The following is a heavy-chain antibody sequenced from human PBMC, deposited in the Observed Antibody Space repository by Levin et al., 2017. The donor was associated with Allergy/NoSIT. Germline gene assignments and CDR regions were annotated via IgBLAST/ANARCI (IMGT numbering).Heavy chain of an antibody. CDR3: AKRGYCSGNTCQSHDAIDV. D-gene: IGHD2-15*01. CDR2: IVFDGNDQ. CDR1: GFQFSLYG. V-gene: IGHV3-30*18. J-gene: IGHJ3*01. Sequence: SCAASGFQFSLYGMHWVRQAPGKGLEWVALIVFDGNDQYYADPVKGRFTISRDNSKNTLYLQMSSLRENDTAIYYCAKRGYCSGNTCQSHDAIDVWGQGTLVIVSS.